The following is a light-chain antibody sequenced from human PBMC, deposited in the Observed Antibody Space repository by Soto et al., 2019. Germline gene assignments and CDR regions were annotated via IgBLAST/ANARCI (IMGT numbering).Light chain of an antibody. CDR1: QSVSSN. V-gene: IGKV3-15*01. CDR2: GAS. Sequence: EIVMTQSPATLSVSPGERATLSCRASQSVSSNLAWYQQKPGQAPRLLIYGASTRATGIPARFSGSGSGTEFTLTISSLQSEDFAVYYCQQYGNSPFTFGGGTKVEIK. J-gene: IGKJ4*01. CDR3: QQYGNSPFT.